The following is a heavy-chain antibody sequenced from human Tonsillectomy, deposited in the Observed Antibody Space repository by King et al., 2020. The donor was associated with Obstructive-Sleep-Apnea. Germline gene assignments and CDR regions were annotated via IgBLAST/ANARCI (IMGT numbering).Heavy chain of an antibody. D-gene: IGHD3-10*01. J-gene: IGHJ4*02. CDR3: ARFWGFGDNYFDH. CDR2: FYHSGST. CDR1: GYSISSGDF. Sequence: QLQESGPGLVKPSETLSLTCTVSGYSISSGDFWSWIRQPPGKRLERIGSFYHSGSTYYNPSPRSRVTISGDSSKNHFSLYLNSLTAADTAMYFCARFWGFGDNYFDHWGQGTLVTVSS. V-gene: IGHV4-38-2*02.